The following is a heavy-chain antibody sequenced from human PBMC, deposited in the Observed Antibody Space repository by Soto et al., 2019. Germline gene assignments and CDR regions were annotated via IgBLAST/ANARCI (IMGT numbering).Heavy chain of an antibody. V-gene: IGHV4-34*01. CDR1: GGSLSGYY. D-gene: IGHD3-16*01. Sequence: QVQLQQWGAGLLKPSETLSLTCAVYGGSLSGYYWSWVRQSPGKGLEWIGEINDSGSTNFNPSLESRVTISRDNSKNQFSLQLTSLTAADTAVYYCARGMGLGLGEQTALGYWGQGTLVTVSS. CDR2: INDSGST. J-gene: IGHJ4*02. CDR3: ARGMGLGLGEQTALGY.